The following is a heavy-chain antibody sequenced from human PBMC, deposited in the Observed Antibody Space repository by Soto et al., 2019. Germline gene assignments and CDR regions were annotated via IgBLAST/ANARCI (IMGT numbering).Heavy chain of an antibody. CDR2: LGFYGFCR. J-gene: IGHJ6*04. D-gene: IGHD1-26*01. V-gene: IGHV3-33*01. CDR1: VFSFITYF. Sequence: PVVSLILSCSSSVFSFITYFIHLFLQTPVKWLEWVAVLGFYGFCRYYADSVKGLFTISRDNSKNTLHLQMDSLRVEDTALYYCAREYVGTDYDMDVWGKG. CDR3: AREYVGTDYDMDV.